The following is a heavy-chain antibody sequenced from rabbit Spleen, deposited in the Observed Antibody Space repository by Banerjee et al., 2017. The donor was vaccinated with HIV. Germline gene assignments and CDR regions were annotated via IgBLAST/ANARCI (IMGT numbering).Heavy chain of an antibody. V-gene: IGHV1S43*01. D-gene: IGHD1-1*01. CDR1: GFSFSSGYD. CDR2: IYSISGST. J-gene: IGHJ4*01. CDR3: ARDVTVGGSGYVAGWDL. Sequence: QEQLVESGGGLVQPEGSLTLTCKASGFSFSSGYDMCWVRQAPGKGLEWIGCIYSISGSTWYANWVNGRFTISRSTSLNTVDLKMTSLTAADTATYFCARDVTVGGSGYVAGWDLWGQGTLVTVS.